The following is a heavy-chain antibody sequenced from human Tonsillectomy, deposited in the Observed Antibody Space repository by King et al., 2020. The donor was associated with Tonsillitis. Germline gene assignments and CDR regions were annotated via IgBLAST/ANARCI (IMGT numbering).Heavy chain of an antibody. CDR2: LNSRGNTI. V-gene: IGHV3-48*03. Sequence: GGGGGRGGGARGRAWAGSGVAGRRYEVNWVRQAPGKGREWVSYLNSRGNTIYYAESVKGGFPISRDTAKNSRYPRMNSLRAEDTAIYYCARDRGSYYMDVWGKGTAVTVSS. CDR1: GVAGRRYE. CDR3: ARDRGSYYMDV. J-gene: IGHJ6*03.